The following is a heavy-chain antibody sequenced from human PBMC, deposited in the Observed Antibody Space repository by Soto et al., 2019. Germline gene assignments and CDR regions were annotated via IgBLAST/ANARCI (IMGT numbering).Heavy chain of an antibody. Sequence: PSETLSLTCTVSGGSISSYYWSWIRQPPGKGLEWIGYIYYSGGSNYNPSLKSRVTLSLDASKKQLSLNLSSVTAADRAVYYCAVSSGTYARFDYWGHGTLVTVSS. J-gene: IGHJ4*01. V-gene: IGHV4-59*01. CDR1: GGSISSYY. CDR2: IYYSGGS. CDR3: AVSSGTYARFDY. D-gene: IGHD1-26*01.